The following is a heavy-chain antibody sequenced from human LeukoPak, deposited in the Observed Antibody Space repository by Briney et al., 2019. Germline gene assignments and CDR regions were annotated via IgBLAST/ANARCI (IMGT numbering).Heavy chain of an antibody. Sequence: ASETLSLTCTVSGGSISSSNYYWGWIRQAPGKGLVWVSRINRDGSTTSYADSVKGRFTISRDNAKNTLYLQMNSLRAEDTAVYYCARVGDYFDYWGQGTLVTVSS. D-gene: IGHD3-10*01. J-gene: IGHJ4*02. CDR1: GGSISSSNYY. V-gene: IGHV3-74*01. CDR2: INRDGSTT. CDR3: ARVGDYFDY.